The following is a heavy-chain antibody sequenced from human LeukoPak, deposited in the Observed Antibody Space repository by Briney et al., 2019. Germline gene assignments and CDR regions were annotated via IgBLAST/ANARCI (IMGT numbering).Heavy chain of an antibody. CDR1: GGTFSSYA. V-gene: IGHV1-24*01. Sequence: ASVKVSCKASGGTFSSYAISWVRQAPGQGLECMGGFDPEDGETSYAQKFQGRVTMTEDTSTDTAYMELSSLRSEDTAVYYCATDRGFGEFPLDYWGQGTLVTVSS. CDR3: ATDRGFGEFPLDY. CDR2: FDPEDGET. J-gene: IGHJ4*02. D-gene: IGHD3-10*01.